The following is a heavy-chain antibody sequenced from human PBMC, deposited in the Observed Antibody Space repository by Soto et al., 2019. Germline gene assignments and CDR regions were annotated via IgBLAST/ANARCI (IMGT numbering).Heavy chain of an antibody. J-gene: IGHJ3*02. CDR3: ARGADSSVETSEAFDI. Sequence: QVQLVQSGAEVKKPGSSVKVSCKASGGTFSSYAISWVRQAPGQGLEWMGGIIPIFGTANYAQKFQGRVTITADKSTSTAYMELSSLRSEDTAVYYCARGADSSVETSEAFDIWGQGPMVTVSS. V-gene: IGHV1-69*06. CDR1: GGTFSSYA. CDR2: IIPIFGTA. D-gene: IGHD6-19*01.